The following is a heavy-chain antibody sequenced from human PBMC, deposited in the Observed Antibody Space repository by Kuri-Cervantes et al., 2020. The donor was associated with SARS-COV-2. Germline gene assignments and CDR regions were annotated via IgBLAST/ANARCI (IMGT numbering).Heavy chain of an antibody. J-gene: IGHJ4*02. Sequence: ESLKISCAASGFTFSSYEMNWVRQAPGKGLEWVSSISSSSSYIYYADSVKGRFTISRDNAKNSLYLQMNSLRAEDTAVYYCARGNNWNVYDPTYFDYWGQGTLVTVSS. CDR3: ARGNNWNVYDPTYFDY. CDR1: GFTFSSYE. V-gene: IGHV3-21*01. D-gene: IGHD1-20*01. CDR2: ISSSSSYI.